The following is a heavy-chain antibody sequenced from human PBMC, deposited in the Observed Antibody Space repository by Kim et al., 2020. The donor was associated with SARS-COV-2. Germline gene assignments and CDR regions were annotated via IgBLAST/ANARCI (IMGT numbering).Heavy chain of an antibody. CDR3: ARGRYFASGSYFPGDY. J-gene: IGHJ4*02. Sequence: KFQGRVTMTRDTSTSTVYLELSSLRSDDTAVYYCARGRYFASGSYFPGDYWGQGTLVTVSS. D-gene: IGHD3-10*01. V-gene: IGHV1-46*01.